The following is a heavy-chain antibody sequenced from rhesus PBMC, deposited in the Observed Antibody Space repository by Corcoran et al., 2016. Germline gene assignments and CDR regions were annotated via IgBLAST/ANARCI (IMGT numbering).Heavy chain of an antibody. CDR3: ARDGDGFDY. D-gene: IGHD5-42*01. CDR2: ITYRGGT. Sequence: QVQLQESGPGLVKPSETLSLTCAVSGYYISSGYYWIWIRQPPGKGLAWIGYITYRGGTSSNPSLKSRVTISRDTPKNQFSLKLSSVTAADTVVYYCARDGDGFDYWGQGVLVTVSS. J-gene: IGHJ4*01. CDR1: GYYISSGYY. V-gene: IGHV4-122*02.